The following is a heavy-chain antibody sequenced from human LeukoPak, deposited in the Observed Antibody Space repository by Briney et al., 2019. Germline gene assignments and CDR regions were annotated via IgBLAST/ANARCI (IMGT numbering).Heavy chain of an antibody. CDR1: GGTFSSYA. Sequence: SVKVSCKASGGTFSSYAISWVRQAPGQGLEWMGGIIPIFGTANYAQKFQGRVTITADESTSTAYMELSSLRSEDTAVYYCATDLLAAAGSVSWGQGTLVTVSS. CDR2: IIPIFGTA. CDR3: ATDLLAAAGSVS. J-gene: IGHJ4*02. V-gene: IGHV1-69*01. D-gene: IGHD6-13*01.